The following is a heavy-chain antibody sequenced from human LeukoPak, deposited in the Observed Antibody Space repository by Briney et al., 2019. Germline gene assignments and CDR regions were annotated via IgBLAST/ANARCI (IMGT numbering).Heavy chain of an antibody. CDR2: IYPGDSDT. V-gene: IGHV5-51*01. CDR3: AIPYDTEYYYYGMDV. D-gene: IGHD3-22*01. Sequence: GESLKISCKGSGYSFTSYWIGWVRQMPGKGLEWMGIIYPGDSDTRYSPSFQGQVTISTDKSISTAYLQWSSLKASDTAMYYCAIPYDTEYYYYGMDVWGQGTTVTVSS. CDR1: GYSFTSYW. J-gene: IGHJ6*02.